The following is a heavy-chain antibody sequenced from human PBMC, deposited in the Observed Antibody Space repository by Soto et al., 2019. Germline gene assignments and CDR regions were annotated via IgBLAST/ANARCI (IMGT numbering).Heavy chain of an antibody. CDR2: IYYSGST. CDR3: ARLDYGDYSWYFDL. D-gene: IGHD4-17*01. Sequence: SETLSLTCTVSGGSISSSSYYWGWIRQPPGKGLEWIGSIYYSGSTYYNTSLKSRVTISVDTSKNQFSLKLSSVTAADTAVYYCARLDYGDYSWYFDLWGRGTLVTVSS. V-gene: IGHV4-39*01. CDR1: GGSISSSSYY. J-gene: IGHJ2*01.